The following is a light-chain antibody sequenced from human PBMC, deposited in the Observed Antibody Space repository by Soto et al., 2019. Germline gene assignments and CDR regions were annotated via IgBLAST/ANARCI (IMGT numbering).Light chain of an antibody. CDR1: SSDVGGYNY. V-gene: IGLV2-14*01. Sequence: QSVLTQPASVSGSPGQSITISCTGTSSDVGGYNYVSWYQQHPGKAPKLMIYEVSNRPSGVSNRFSGSKSGNTASLTISGLQAEDEADYYCSSYTSRSTNYVFVNATKLTV. J-gene: IGLJ1*01. CDR3: SSYTSRSTNYV. CDR2: EVS.